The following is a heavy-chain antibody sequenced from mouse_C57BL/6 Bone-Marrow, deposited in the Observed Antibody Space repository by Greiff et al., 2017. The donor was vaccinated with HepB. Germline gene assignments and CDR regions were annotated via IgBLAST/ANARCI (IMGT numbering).Heavy chain of an antibody. J-gene: IGHJ3*01. CDR2: INPNNGGT. V-gene: IGHV1-26*01. D-gene: IGHD2-3*01. Sequence: EVQLQQSGPELVKPGASVKISCKASGYTFTDYYMNWVKQSHGKSLEWIGDINPNNGGTSYNQKFKGKATLTVDKSSSTAYMELRSLTSEDSAVYYCARKTDGYLWGQGTLVTVSA. CDR1: GYTFTDYY. CDR3: ARKTDGYL.